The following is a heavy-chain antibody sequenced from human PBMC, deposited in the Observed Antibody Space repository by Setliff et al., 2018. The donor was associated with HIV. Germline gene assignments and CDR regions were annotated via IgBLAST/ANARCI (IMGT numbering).Heavy chain of an antibody. V-gene: IGHV4-39*07. Sequence: PSETLSLTCTVSGGSISSAAYYWSWIRQSPGKGLEWIGSIYYSGSTYYNPSLKSRVTISVDTSMDQFSLKLNSVTAADTAVYYCAAASSWDPLLDYWGQGTLVTVSS. D-gene: IGHD6-13*01. CDR2: IYYSGST. CDR1: GGSISSAAYY. J-gene: IGHJ4*02. CDR3: AAASSWDPLLDY.